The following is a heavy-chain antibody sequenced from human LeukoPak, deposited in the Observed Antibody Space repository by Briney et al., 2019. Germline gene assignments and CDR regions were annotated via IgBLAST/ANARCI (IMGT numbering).Heavy chain of an antibody. V-gene: IGHV4-30-4*01. D-gene: IGHD2-15*01. Sequence: SQTLSLTCTVSGGSISSGDYYWSWIRQPPGKGLEWIGHIYYSGSTYYNPSLKSRVTISVDTSKNQFSLKLSSVTAADTAVYYCARDGNCSGASCYSLGWFDPWGQGTLVTVSS. CDR2: IYYSGST. CDR3: ARDGNCSGASCYSLGWFDP. CDR1: GGSISSGDYY. J-gene: IGHJ5*02.